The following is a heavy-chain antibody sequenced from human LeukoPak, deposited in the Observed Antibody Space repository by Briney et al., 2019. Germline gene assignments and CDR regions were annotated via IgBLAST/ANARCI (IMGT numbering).Heavy chain of an antibody. V-gene: IGHV3-23*01. J-gene: IGHJ6*04. D-gene: IGHD1-14*01. CDR3: AKERSTTRPYGMDV. CDR1: GFTFSTYA. Sequence: GGSLRLSCAASGFTFSTYAMSWARQAPGKGLEWVSTISGSGGSTYYADSVKGRFTISRDNSKSTLYLQMNSLRAEDTAVYYCAKERSTTRPYGMDVWGIGTTVTVSS. CDR2: ISGSGGST.